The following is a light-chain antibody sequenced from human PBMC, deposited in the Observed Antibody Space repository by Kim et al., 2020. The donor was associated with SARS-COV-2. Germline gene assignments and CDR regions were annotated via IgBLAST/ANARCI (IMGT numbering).Light chain of an antibody. J-gene: IGLJ2*01. CDR2: DVN. CDR3: TSYTTSSTLVV. Sequence: QSVLTQPASVSGSPGQSITISCTGSSSDVGGYNYVSWYQQHPGKAPKLMIYDVNNRPSGVSKRFSGSKSGNTASLTISGLQAEDEADYYCTSYTTSSTLVVFGGGTQLTVL. CDR1: SSDVGGYNY. V-gene: IGLV2-14*03.